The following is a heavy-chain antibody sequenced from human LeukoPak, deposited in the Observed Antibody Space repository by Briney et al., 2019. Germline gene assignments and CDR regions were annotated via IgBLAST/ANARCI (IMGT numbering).Heavy chain of an antibody. CDR3: TRDTPGIAASVSGG. J-gene: IGHJ4*02. V-gene: IGHV3-53*01. CDR2: IYSGGNT. D-gene: IGHD6-13*01. CDR1: GFAFFNHW. Sequence: GGSLRLSCTASGFAFFNHWMHWVRQAPGKGLEWVALIYSGGNTHYADSVKGRFTISRDNSKNTLYLQMSSLRVEDTAVYYCTRDTPGIAASVSGGWGQGTLVTVSS.